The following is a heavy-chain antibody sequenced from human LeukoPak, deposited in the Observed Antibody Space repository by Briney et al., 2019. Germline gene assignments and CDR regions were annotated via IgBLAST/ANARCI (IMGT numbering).Heavy chain of an antibody. J-gene: IGHJ6*02. V-gene: IGHV4-30-2*01. CDR1: GGSISSGGYS. Sequence: SETLSLTCAVSGGSISSGGYSWSWIRQPPGKGLEWIGYIYHSGSTYYNPSLKSRVTISVDRSKNQFSLKLSSVTAADTAVYYCARVSHHFPYYGSGRGPLDVWGQGTTVTVSS. CDR2: IYHSGST. CDR3: ARVSHHFPYYGSGRGPLDV. D-gene: IGHD3-10*01.